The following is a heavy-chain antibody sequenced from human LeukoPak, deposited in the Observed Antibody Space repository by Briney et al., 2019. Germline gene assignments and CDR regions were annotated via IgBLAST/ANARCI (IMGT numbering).Heavy chain of an antibody. D-gene: IGHD3-10*01. J-gene: IGHJ4*02. V-gene: IGHV1-2*02. CDR2: INPNSGGT. CDR1: GYTFTGYY. Sequence: ASVKVSCKASGYTFTGYYMHWVRQAPGQGLEWMGWINPNSGGTNYAQKFQGRVTITSDTSISTAYMELSRLRSDNTAVYYCARARDYYGSGSFDYWGQGTLVTVSS. CDR3: ARARDYYGSGSFDY.